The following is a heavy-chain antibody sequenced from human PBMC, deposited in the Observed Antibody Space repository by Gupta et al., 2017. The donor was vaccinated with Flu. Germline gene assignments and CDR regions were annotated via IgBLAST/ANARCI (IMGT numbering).Heavy chain of an antibody. V-gene: IGHV3-7*01. CDR3: ARVRELLFSY. CDR2: IKQDGSEK. D-gene: IGHD1-26*01. J-gene: IGHJ4*02. Sequence: EVQLVESGGGLVQPGGSLRLSCAASGFTFSSDWMRWVRQAPGKGLEWVANIKQDGSEKYYVDSVKGRFTISRDNAKNSLYLQMNSLRAEDTAVYYCARVRELLFSYWGQGTLVTVAS. CDR1: GFTFSSDW.